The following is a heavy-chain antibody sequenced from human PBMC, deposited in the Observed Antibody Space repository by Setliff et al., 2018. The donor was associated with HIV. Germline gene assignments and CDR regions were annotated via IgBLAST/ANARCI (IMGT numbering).Heavy chain of an antibody. CDR3: ARAGDRTLTFDY. V-gene: IGHV1-69*05. CDR1: GGTFSSYA. J-gene: IGHJ4*02. D-gene: IGHD3-16*01. CDR2: IIPIFGTA. Sequence: ASVKVSCKASGGTFSSYAISWVRQAPGQGLEWMGGIIPIFGTANYAQKFQGRVTITTDESTSTAYMELSSLRSEDTAVYYCARAGDRTLTFDYWGQGTLVTVS.